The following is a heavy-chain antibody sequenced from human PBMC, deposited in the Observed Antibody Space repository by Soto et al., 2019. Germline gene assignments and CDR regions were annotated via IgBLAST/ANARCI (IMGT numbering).Heavy chain of an antibody. V-gene: IGHV3-74*03. CDR3: AKDAEESVNEPIPGDC. CDR1: GFSLSPYW. D-gene: IGHD1-1*01. CDR2: LSSDGFGA. Sequence: GGSLRLSCAASGFSLSPYWMHWVRQAPGRGLEWVSRLSSDGFGAAYADSVKGRFFISRDIARNTLFLQMNSLRAEDTAVYYCAKDAEESVNEPIPGDCWGQGTVVTVSS. J-gene: IGHJ4*02.